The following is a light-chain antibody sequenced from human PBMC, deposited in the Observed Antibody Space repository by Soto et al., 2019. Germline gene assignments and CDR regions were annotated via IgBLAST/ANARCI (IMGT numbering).Light chain of an antibody. J-gene: IGKJ2*01. CDR3: QQYGSSPYT. CDR1: QSVSTNY. Sequence: EIVLTQSPGTLSLSPGERATLSCRASQSVSTNYLAWYQQKPGQSPRLLIYGATRRATGIPDRFSGSGSGTNFILTISRLEPEDFALYFCQQYGSSPYTFAQGTKLDTK. V-gene: IGKV3-20*01. CDR2: GAT.